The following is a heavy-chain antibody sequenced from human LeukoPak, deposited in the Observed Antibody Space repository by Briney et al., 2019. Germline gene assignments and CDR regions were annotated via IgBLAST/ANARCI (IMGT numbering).Heavy chain of an antibody. CDR1: GGSISSSSYY. D-gene: IGHD3-22*01. V-gene: IGHV4-39*07. CDR3: ARERLGYYDRSGLDY. CDR2: IYYSGST. J-gene: IGHJ4*02. Sequence: SETLSLTCTVSGGSISSSSYYWGWIRQTPGKGLEWIGSIYYSGSTYYNPSLKSRVTISVDTSKNQFSLKLSSVTAADTAVYYCARERLGYYDRSGLDYWGQGTLVTVSS.